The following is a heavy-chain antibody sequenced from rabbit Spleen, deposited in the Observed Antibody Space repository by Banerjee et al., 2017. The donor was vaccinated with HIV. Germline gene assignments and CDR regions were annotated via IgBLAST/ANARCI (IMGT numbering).Heavy chain of an antibody. Sequence: QSLEESGGDLVKPGASLTLTCTASGFSFSSGYDMSWVRQAPGKGLEWIGFVYTDGGSSDFTYFATWAKGRFTISKTSSTTVTLQVTRLTAADTATYFCARNTSSSFSSYGMDLWGPGTLVTVS. V-gene: IGHV1S40*01. J-gene: IGHJ6*01. CDR1: GFSFSSGYD. D-gene: IGHD1-1*01. CDR3: ARNTSSSFSSYGMDL. CDR2: VYTDGGSSDFT.